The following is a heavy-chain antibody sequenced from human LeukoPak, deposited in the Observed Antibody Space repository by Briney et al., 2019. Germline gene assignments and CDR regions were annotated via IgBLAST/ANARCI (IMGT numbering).Heavy chain of an antibody. CDR1: GGSFSGYY. J-gene: IGHJ4*02. CDR3: ASAGVGATLPFDY. CDR2: INHSGST. Sequence: SETLSLTCAVYGGSFSGYYWSWIRQPPGKGLEWIGEINHSGSTNYNPSLKSRVTISVDTSKNQFSLKLSSVTAADTAVYYCASAGVGATLPFDYWGQGTLVTVSS. D-gene: IGHD1-26*01. V-gene: IGHV4-34*01.